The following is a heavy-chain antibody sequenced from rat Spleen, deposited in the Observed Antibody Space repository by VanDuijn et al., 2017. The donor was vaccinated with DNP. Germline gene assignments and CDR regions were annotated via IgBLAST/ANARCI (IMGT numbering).Heavy chain of an antibody. V-gene: IGHV5-31*01. CDR2: ITNKASNT. D-gene: IGHD1-10*01. Sequence: EVQLVESGGGLVQPGRSLKLSCVVSGFTFSKFWMTWVRQVPGKGLEWVASITNKASNTYYRDSVKGRFTISRDNAKSTLYLQMASLRSEDTATYYCASLNNYNWFAYWGQGTLVTVSS. CDR1: GFTFSKFW. J-gene: IGHJ3*01. CDR3: ASLNNYNWFAY.